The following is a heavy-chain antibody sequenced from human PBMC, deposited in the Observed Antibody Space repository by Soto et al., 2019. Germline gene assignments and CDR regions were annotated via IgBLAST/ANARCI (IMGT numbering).Heavy chain of an antibody. CDR1: GYSFTNYG. CDR3: ARHRFNYYDNTVYYYFDY. J-gene: IGHJ4*02. V-gene: IGHV1-18*04. Sequence: QVQLVQSGAEVKKPGASVKVSCKASGYSFTNYGISWVRQAPGQGPEWMGWISGHNGDTNHPQSLQGRVTMTTDTSRNTAYMELRSLRSDGTAVYYCARHRFNYYDNTVYYYFDYWGQGTLVTVSS. CDR2: ISGHNGDT. D-gene: IGHD3-22*01.